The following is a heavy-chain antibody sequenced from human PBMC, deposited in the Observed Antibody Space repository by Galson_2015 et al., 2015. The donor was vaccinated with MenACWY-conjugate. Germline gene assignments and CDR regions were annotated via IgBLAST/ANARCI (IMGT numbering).Heavy chain of an antibody. Sequence: ETLSLTCTVSGVSIDTYYWTWLRQFPGKGLEWIGYIYYKGTTNYNPSLESRVTMSVDTSKNHFSLRLTSVTTADTAVYFCAGAAVSGTMFDYWGQGTLVTVSS. CDR2: IYYKGTT. CDR3: AGAAVSGTMFDY. D-gene: IGHD3-10*02. CDR1: GVSIDTYY. V-gene: IGHV4-59*01. J-gene: IGHJ4*02.